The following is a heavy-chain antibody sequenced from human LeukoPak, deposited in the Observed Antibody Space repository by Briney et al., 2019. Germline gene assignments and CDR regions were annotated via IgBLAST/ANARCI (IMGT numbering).Heavy chain of an antibody. CDR2: IYYSGST. CDR3: ARDREGDGYNWKYFDY. V-gene: IGHV4-59*12. Sequence: SETLSLTCTVSGGSISSYYWSWIRQPPGKGLEWIGYIYYSGSTYYNPSLKSRVTISVDTSKNQFSLKLSSVTAADTAVYYCARDREGDGYNWKYFDYWGQGTLVTVSS. J-gene: IGHJ4*02. CDR1: GGSISSYY. D-gene: IGHD5-24*01.